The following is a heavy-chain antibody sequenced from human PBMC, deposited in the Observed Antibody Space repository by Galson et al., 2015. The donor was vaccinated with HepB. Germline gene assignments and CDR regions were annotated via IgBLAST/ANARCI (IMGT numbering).Heavy chain of an antibody. CDR3: AREVGGSSEDAFDI. J-gene: IGHJ3*02. Sequence: SVKGSCKASGGTFSSYAISWVRQAPGQGLEWMGGIIPIFGTANYAQKFQGRVTITADESTSTAYMELSSLRSEDTAVYYCAREVGGSSEDAFDIWGQGTMVTVSS. V-gene: IGHV1-69*13. CDR1: GGTFSSYA. CDR2: IIPIFGTA. D-gene: IGHD6-13*01.